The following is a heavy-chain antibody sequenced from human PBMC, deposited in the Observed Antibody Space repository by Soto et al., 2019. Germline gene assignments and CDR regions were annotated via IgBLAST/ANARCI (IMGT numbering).Heavy chain of an antibody. CDR3: ARDKAAAGIRWDAMDV. Sequence: ASVKVSCKASGGTFSSYAISWVRQAPGQGLEWMGGIIPIFGTANYAQKFQGRVTITADESTSTAYMELSSLRSEDTAVYYCARDKAAAGIRWDAMDVWGPGTLVTVSS. J-gene: IGHJ6*02. CDR2: IIPIFGTA. D-gene: IGHD6-13*01. V-gene: IGHV1-69*13. CDR1: GGTFSSYA.